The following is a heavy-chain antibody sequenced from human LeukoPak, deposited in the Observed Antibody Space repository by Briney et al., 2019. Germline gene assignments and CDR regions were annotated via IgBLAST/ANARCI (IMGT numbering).Heavy chain of an antibody. CDR3: ARHIVGEQNFDY. V-gene: IGHV3-7*01. J-gene: IGHJ4*02. D-gene: IGHD3-16*02. CDR1: GFTFGAYW. CDR2: IKDDGSAQ. Sequence: GGALRLPCAASGFTFGAYWMSCCRQAPGKGPEWVASIKDDGSAQFYVDSLEGRFTISRDNAKNTLYLQMDTMRVEDTAVYYCARHIVGEQNFDYWSQGTLVTVSS.